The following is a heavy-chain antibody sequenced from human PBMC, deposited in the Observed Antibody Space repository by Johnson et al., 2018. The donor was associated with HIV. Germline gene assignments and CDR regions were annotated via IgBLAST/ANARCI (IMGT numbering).Heavy chain of an antibody. V-gene: IGHV3-20*04. D-gene: IGHD6-6*01. CDR2: INWNGAIT. CDR3: AKDLIAARRGCDAFDI. Sequence: VQLVESGGGVVRPGGSLRLSCAASGFTFDDYGMTWVRQAPGKGLEWVSRINWNGAITAYADSVKGRFTISRDNAKNSLYLQMNSLRAEDTAVYYCAKDLIAARRGCDAFDIWGQGTMVTVSS. CDR1: GFTFDDYG. J-gene: IGHJ3*02.